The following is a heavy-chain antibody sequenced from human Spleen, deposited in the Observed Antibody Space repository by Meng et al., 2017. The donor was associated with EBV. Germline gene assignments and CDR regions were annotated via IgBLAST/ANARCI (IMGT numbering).Heavy chain of an antibody. CDR2: INHRGNS. CDR3: ARGDLTDAFDI. Sequence: LRQSGAGLLNPSEHLALTCAVYGGSFNGYYWPWIRQPPGKGLEWIGEINHRGNSYHNPSLKSRVTISVDTSKNQFSWRLISVTAADTAVYYCARGDLTDAFDIWGQGTMVTVSS. CDR1: GGSFNGYY. V-gene: IGHV4-34*01. J-gene: IGHJ3*02.